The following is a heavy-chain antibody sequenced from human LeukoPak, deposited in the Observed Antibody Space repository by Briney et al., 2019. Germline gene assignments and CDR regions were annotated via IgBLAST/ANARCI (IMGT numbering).Heavy chain of an antibody. CDR2: IHPNSGGT. V-gene: IGHV1-2*02. Sequence: ASVKVSCKASGYTFTGYYMHWVRQAPGQGLEWMGWIHPNSGGTNYAQKFQGRVTMTRDTSISTAYMELSRLRSDDTAVYYCARDPDVAARLDYWGQGTLVTVSS. CDR1: GYTFTGYY. CDR3: ARDPDVAARLDY. J-gene: IGHJ4*02. D-gene: IGHD6-6*01.